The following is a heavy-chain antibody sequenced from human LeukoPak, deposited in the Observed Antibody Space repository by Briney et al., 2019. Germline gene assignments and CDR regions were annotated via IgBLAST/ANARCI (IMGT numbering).Heavy chain of an antibody. D-gene: IGHD6-13*01. CDR2: INLSGST. V-gene: IGHV4-34*01. CDR3: ARGRYLTTLGGAAAGVLDY. CDR1: GGSFSGYY. Sequence: SETLSLTCGVYGGSFSGYYWNWIRQPPGKGLEWIGEINLSGSTTYNPSLTSRVTLSVDASQKQFSLRLTSVRAADTAVYYCARGRYLTTLGGAAAGVLDYWGQGTVVTVSS. J-gene: IGHJ4*02.